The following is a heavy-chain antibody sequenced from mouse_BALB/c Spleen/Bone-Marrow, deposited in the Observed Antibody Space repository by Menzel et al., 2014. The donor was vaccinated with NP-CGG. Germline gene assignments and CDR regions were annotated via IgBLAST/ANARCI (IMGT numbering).Heavy chain of an antibody. Sequence: EVKLMESGGGLVQPGGSLILSCAASGFDFSRYWMSWARQAPGKGQEWIGEINPGSSTINCTPSLKDKFIISRDNAKKTLYLQINKVRSEDTALYYCARLGYYGHFACWGQGTTLTVSS. V-gene: IGHV4-2*02. J-gene: IGHJ2*01. D-gene: IGHD1-2*01. CDR1: GFDFSRYW. CDR2: INPGSSTI. CDR3: ARLGYYGHFAC.